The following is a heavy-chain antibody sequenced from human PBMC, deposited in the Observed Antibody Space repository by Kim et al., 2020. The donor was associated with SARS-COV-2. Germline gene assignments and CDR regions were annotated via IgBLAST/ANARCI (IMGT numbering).Heavy chain of an antibody. J-gene: IGHJ3*02. CDR1: GYTFTSYG. CDR2: ISAYNGNT. Sequence: ASVKVSCKASGYTFTSYGISWVRQAPGQGLEWMGWISAYNGNTNYAQKLQGRVTMTTDTSTSTAYMELRSLRSDDTAVYYCARDRVDIVATISDAFDIWGQGTMVTVSS. CDR3: ARDRVDIVATISDAFDI. D-gene: IGHD5-12*01. V-gene: IGHV1-18*04.